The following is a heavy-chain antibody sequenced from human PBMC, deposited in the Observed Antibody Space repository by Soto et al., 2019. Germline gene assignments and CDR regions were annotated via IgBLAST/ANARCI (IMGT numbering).Heavy chain of an antibody. Sequence: QVQLQESGPGLVKPSETLSLTCTVSGGSISSYYWSWIRQPPGKGLEWIGYIYYSGSTNYNPSLKSRVTISVDTSKNQFSLKLSSVTAADTAVYYCAREETTMVRGMLHNWFDPWGQGTLVTVSS. V-gene: IGHV4-59*01. D-gene: IGHD3-10*01. CDR1: GGSISSYY. CDR3: AREETTMVRGMLHNWFDP. J-gene: IGHJ5*02. CDR2: IYYSGST.